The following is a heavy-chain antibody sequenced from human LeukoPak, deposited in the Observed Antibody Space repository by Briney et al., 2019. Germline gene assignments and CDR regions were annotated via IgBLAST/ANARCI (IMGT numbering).Heavy chain of an antibody. CDR1: RESFSGYF. D-gene: IGHD6-19*01. V-gene: IGHV4-34*01. CDR2: INNSGTT. Sequence: SETLSLTCAVYRESFSGYFWNWIRQAPGKGLEWIGEINNSGTTNYNPSLKSRVTISVDTSKNQFSLKVNSVTAADTAVYCCARRPAGTLDYWGQGTLVTVSS. J-gene: IGHJ4*02. CDR3: ARRPAGTLDY.